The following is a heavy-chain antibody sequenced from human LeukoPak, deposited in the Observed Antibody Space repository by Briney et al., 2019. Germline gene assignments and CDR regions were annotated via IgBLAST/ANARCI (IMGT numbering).Heavy chain of an antibody. CDR1: GFTFSSYA. CDR2: ISGNGGST. V-gene: IGHV3-23*01. D-gene: IGHD6-19*01. J-gene: IGHJ2*01. CDR3: AKIERWLVHGFDL. Sequence: AGGSLRLSCAASGFTFSSYAMNWVRQAPGKGLEWVASISGNGGSTYYADSVKGRFTTSRDNSRNAVFLQMISPRDDDTAIYYCAKIERWLVHGFDLWGRGTLVTVSS.